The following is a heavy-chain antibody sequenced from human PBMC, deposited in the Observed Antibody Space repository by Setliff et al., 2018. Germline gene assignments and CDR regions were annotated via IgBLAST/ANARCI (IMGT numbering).Heavy chain of an antibody. Sequence: SETLSLTCTVSGGSISSGDYYWSWIRQPPGKGLEWIGYIYSSGSTYYNPSLKSRVSISVDTSKNQFSLKLSSVTAADTAVYYCARVSYSFWSGSYYFYYMDVWGKGTTVTVSS. CDR3: ARVSYSFWSGSYYFYYMDV. CDR1: GGSISSGDYY. J-gene: IGHJ6*03. CDR2: IYSSGST. D-gene: IGHD3-3*01. V-gene: IGHV4-30-4*08.